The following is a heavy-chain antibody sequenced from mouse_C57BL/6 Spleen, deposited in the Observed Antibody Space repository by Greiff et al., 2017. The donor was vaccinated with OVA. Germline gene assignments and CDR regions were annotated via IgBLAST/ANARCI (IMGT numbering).Heavy chain of an antibody. V-gene: IGHV1-18*01. Sequence: VHVKQSGPELVKPGASVKIPCKASGYTFTDYNMDWVKQSHGKSLEWIGDINPNNGGTIYNQKFKGKATLTVDKSSSTAYMELRSLTSEDTAVYYCALIYDGYYGFAYWGQGTLVTVSA. CDR2: INPNNGGT. J-gene: IGHJ3*01. CDR1: GYTFTDYN. D-gene: IGHD2-3*01. CDR3: ALIYDGYYGFAY.